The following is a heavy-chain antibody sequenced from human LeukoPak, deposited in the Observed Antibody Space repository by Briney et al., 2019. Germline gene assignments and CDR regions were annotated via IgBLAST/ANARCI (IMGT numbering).Heavy chain of an antibody. Sequence: GGSLRLSCAASGFTFSSYAMSWVRQAPGQGLESVSAISGSGGSTYYADSVKGRFTISRDNSKNTLYLQMNSLRAEDTAVYYCAKDWFGELFVDYWGQGTLVTVSS. CDR2: ISGSGGST. J-gene: IGHJ4*02. D-gene: IGHD3-10*01. CDR3: AKDWFGELFVDY. CDR1: GFTFSSYA. V-gene: IGHV3-23*01.